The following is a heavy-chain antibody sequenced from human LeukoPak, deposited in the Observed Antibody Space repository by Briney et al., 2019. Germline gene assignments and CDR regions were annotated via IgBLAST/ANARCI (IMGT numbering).Heavy chain of an antibody. CDR3: ARDGSITMIRPLDY. CDR1: GFTFSSYS. V-gene: IGHV3-21*01. CDR2: ISSSSSYI. D-gene: IGHD3-10*01. Sequence: GGSLRLSCAASGFTFSSYSMNWVRQAPGKGLEWVSSISSSSSYIYYADSVKGRFTISRDNAKNSLYLQMNSLTAEDTAVYYCARDGSITMIRPLDYWGQGTLVTVSS. J-gene: IGHJ4*02.